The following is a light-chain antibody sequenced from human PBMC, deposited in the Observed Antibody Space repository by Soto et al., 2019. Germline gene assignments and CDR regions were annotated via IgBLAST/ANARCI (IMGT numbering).Light chain of an antibody. V-gene: IGKV1-5*01. CDR2: DAS. CDR3: QQYNSYAT. Sequence: DIQMTQSPSTLSASVGDRVTITCRASQRSSSWLAWYQQKPGKAPKLLIYDASSLESGVPSRFSGSGSGTEFTLTISSLQPDDFATYYCQQYNSYATFGQGTKVDI. CDR1: QRSSSW. J-gene: IGKJ1*01.